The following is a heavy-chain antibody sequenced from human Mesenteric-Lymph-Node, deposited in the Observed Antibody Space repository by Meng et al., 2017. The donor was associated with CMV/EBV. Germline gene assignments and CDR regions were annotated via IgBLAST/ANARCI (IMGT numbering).Heavy chain of an antibody. V-gene: IGHV4-39*01. CDR2: IYYSGST. J-gene: IGHJ5*02. Sequence: QLQLQESGPGLVKPSETLSLTCTVSGGSISSSSYYWGWIRQPPGKGLEWIGSIYYSGSTYYNPSLKSRVTISVDTSKNQFSLKLSSVTAEDTAVYYCARPHYYGSGSSPWFDPWGQGTLVTVSS. CDR1: GGSISSSSYY. D-gene: IGHD3-10*01. CDR3: ARPHYYGSGSSPWFDP.